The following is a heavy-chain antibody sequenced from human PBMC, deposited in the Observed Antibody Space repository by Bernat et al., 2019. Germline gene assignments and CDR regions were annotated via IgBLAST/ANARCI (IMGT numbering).Heavy chain of an antibody. CDR3: ARGRGVVIFGGWFDP. V-gene: IGHV4-34*01. J-gene: IGHJ5*02. CDR2: INHSGST. CDR1: GGSFSGYY. Sequence: QVQLQQWGAGLLKPSETLSLTCAVYGGSFSGYYWSWIRQPPGKGLGWIGEINHSGSTNYNPSLKSRVTISVDTSKNQFSLKLSSVTAADTAVYYCARGRGVVIFGGWFDPWGQGTLVTVSS. D-gene: IGHD3-22*01.